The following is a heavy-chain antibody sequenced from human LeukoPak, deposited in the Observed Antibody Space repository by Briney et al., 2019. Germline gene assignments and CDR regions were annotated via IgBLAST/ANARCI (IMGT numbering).Heavy chain of an antibody. J-gene: IGHJ4*02. CDR1: GGSFSGYY. D-gene: IGHD4-17*01. CDR3: ARGHTVISDY. Sequence: SETLSLTCAVYGGSFSGYYWSWIGQPPGKGLEWTGQINHSGSTNYSPSLKSRVTISVDTSKNQFSLKLSSVTAADTAVYYCARGHTVISDYWGQGTLVTVSS. V-gene: IGHV4-34*01. CDR2: INHSGST.